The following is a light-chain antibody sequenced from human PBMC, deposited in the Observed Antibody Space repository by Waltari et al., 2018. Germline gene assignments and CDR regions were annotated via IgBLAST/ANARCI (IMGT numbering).Light chain of an antibody. CDR1: QSVSVW. V-gene: IGKV1-5*03. CDR3: QQYNTYST. Sequence: DVQMTQSPSTLSASVGDRVTIACRASQSVSVWLAWYQQKPGKAPKLLSSGASSLESGVPSRFSGSGSGTEFTLTISGLQPEDFATYYCQQYNTYSTFGQGTKVEIK. CDR2: GAS. J-gene: IGKJ1*01.